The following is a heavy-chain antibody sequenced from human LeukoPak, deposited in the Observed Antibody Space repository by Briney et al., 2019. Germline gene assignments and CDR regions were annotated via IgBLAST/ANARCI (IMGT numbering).Heavy chain of an antibody. CDR1: GFTFSSHG. D-gene: IGHD3-22*01. CDR3: AKGPYYDSSGYADY. CDR2: IRYDGSNK. V-gene: IGHV3-30*02. J-gene: IGHJ4*02. Sequence: GGSLRLSCAASGFTFSSHGMHWVRQAPGKGLEWVAFIRYDGSNKYYADSVKGRFTISRDNSKNTLYLQMNSLRAEDTAVYYCAKGPYYDSSGYADYWGQGTLVTVSS.